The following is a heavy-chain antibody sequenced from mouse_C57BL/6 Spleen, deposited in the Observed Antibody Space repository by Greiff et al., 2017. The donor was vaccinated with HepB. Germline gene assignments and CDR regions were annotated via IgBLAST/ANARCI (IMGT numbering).Heavy chain of an antibody. Sequence: VQLQQPGAELVRPGSSVKLSCKASGYTFTSYWMDWVKQRPGQGLEWIGNIYPSDSETHYNQKFKDKATLTVDKSSSTAYMQLSSLTSEDSAVYYCARNYYYGSSPYAMDYWGQGTSVTVSS. CDR3: ARNYYYGSSPYAMDY. J-gene: IGHJ4*01. CDR1: GYTFTSYW. CDR2: IYPSDSET. V-gene: IGHV1-61*01. D-gene: IGHD1-1*01.